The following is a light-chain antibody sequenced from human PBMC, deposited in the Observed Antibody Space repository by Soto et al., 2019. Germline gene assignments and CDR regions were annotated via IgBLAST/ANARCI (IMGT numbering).Light chain of an antibody. CDR2: TAS. J-gene: IGKJ2*01. Sequence: DTQMTQSPSTLSASVGDRVTITCRASQSISNCLAWYQQRPGRAPNLLIHTASTLKSGVPSRFSGSGSGTEFTLTISSLQPDDFATYYCQQYKSYSLTFGQGTKLEIK. CDR3: QQYKSYSLT. CDR1: QSISNC. V-gene: IGKV1-5*03.